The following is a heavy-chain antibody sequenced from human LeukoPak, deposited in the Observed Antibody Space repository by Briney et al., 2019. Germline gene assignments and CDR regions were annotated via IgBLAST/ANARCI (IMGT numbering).Heavy chain of an antibody. CDR1: GGSISSYY. CDR3: AREVSTNPHFDY. J-gene: IGHJ4*02. CDR2: IYYIGST. V-gene: IGHV4-59*01. D-gene: IGHD5/OR15-5a*01. Sequence: SETLSLTCTVSGGSISSYYWTWIRQPPGKGLEWIGHIYYIGSTNYNPSLKSRVTISVDTSKNQFSLRLSSVTAADTAVYYCAREVSTNPHFDYWGQGTLVTVSS.